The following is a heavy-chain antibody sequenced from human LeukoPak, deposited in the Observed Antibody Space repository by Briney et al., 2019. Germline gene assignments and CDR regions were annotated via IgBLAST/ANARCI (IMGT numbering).Heavy chain of an antibody. J-gene: IGHJ4*02. V-gene: IGHV3-30-3*01. CDR2: VSYDGGTR. D-gene: IGHD2/OR15-2a*01. CDR3: ARNRGVDY. Sequence: PGGSLRLSCAASGFTFSNYAMHWVRQAPGTGLEWVAIVSYDGGTRYYAASVEGRFTISRDNSKNTLYLQLNSLRPEDTAVYYCARNRGVDYWGQGTLVTVSS. CDR1: GFTFSNYA.